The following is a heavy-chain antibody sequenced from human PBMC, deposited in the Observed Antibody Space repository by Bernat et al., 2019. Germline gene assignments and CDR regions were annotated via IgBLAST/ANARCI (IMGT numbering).Heavy chain of an antibody. Sequence: QLQLQESGPGLVKPSETLSLTCTVSGGSISSSSYYWGWIRQPPGKGLEWIGSIYYSGSTYYNPSLKSRVTISVDTSKNQFSLKLSSVTAADTAVYYCARHVRKKGSSSVEGWFDPWGQGTLVTVSS. CDR2: IYYSGST. V-gene: IGHV4-39*01. D-gene: IGHD6-6*01. CDR1: GGSISSSSYY. CDR3: ARHVRKKGSSSVEGWFDP. J-gene: IGHJ5*02.